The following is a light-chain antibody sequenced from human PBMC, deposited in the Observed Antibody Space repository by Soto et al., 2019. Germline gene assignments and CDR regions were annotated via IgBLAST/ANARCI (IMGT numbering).Light chain of an antibody. CDR3: QHYDTSHQWT. V-gene: IGKV3-20*01. CDR2: GAS. CDR1: QSVTNSF. Sequence: EIVLTQSPGTLSLSPGDRATLSCRASQSVTNSFLAWYQQKPGQAPRLLIDGASSRAPGIPDRFSGSGSGTDFTLTISRLEPEDFAVYYCQHYDTSHQWTFGQGTKVDIK. J-gene: IGKJ1*01.